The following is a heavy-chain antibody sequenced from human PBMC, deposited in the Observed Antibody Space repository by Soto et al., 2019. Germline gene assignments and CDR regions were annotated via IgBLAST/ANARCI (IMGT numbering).Heavy chain of an antibody. CDR2: IIPIVGTA. CDR3: ARGEKVPAALYYFDY. J-gene: IGHJ4*02. V-gene: IGHV1-69*13. CDR1: GGTFSSYA. Sequence: SVKVSCKASGGTFSSYAISWVRQAPGQGLEWMGGIIPIVGTANYAQKFQGRVTITADESTSTAYMELSSLRSEDTAVYYCARGEKVPAALYYFDYWGQGTLVTVSS. D-gene: IGHD2-2*01.